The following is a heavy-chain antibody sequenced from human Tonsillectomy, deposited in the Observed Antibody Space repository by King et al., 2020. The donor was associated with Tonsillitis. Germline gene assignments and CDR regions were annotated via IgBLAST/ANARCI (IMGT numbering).Heavy chain of an antibody. Sequence: VQLVESGGGLIQPGGSLRLSCAASGFRFSSYAVSWVRQAPGKGLEWVSAISGSGYNTYYADSVKGRFTISRDNSKNTLSLQMNSLRAEEAAVYYCATAQYGSGNYYENYWGQGTLVTVSS. V-gene: IGHV3-23*04. D-gene: IGHD3-10*01. CDR2: ISGSGYNT. CDR1: GFRFSSYA. CDR3: ATAQYGSGNYYENY. J-gene: IGHJ4*02.